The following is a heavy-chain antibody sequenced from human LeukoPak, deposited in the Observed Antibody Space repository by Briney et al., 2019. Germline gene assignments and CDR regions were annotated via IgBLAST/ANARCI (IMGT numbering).Heavy chain of an antibody. V-gene: IGHV3-21*01. CDR3: ARVPWYCSGGSCSLDY. Sequence: GSLRLSCAASGFTFSSYSMNWVRQAPGKGLEWVSSISSSSSYIYYADSVKGRFTISRDNAKNPLYLHMNSLRAEDTAVYYCARVPWYCSGGSCSLDYWGQGTLVTVSS. CDR2: ISSSSSYI. D-gene: IGHD2-15*01. J-gene: IGHJ4*02. CDR1: GFTFSSYS.